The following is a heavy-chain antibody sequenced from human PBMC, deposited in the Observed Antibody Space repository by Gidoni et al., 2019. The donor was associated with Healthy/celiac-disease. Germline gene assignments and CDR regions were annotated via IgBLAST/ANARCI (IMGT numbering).Heavy chain of an antibody. V-gene: IGHV3-30*18. Sequence: QVQLVESGGGVVQPGRSLRLSCAASGFTFSRYGMAWVRQAPGKGLEWVAVISYDGSNKYYADSVKCRFTISRDNSKNTLYLQMNSLRAEDTAVYYCAKDRVRLITSPLYYYYGMDVWGQGTTVTVSS. CDR1: GFTFSRYG. D-gene: IGHD1-20*01. CDR2: ISYDGSNK. CDR3: AKDRVRLITSPLYYYYGMDV. J-gene: IGHJ6*02.